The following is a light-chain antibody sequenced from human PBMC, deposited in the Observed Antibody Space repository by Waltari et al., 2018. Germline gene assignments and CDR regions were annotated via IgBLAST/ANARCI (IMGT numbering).Light chain of an antibody. CDR1: SGHITTA. J-gene: IGLJ3*02. V-gene: IGLV4-69*01. CDR3: QTGGHGTWV. Sequence: QLALTQSPSASASLGASVQLTRTLSSGHITTAAAWHPQQPQKGPRYLMKVNSEGSHSRGDEIPDRFSGSSSGAERYLTTCSLQTEDAAAYYWQTGGHGTWVFGRGTKLTLL. CDR2: VNSEGSH.